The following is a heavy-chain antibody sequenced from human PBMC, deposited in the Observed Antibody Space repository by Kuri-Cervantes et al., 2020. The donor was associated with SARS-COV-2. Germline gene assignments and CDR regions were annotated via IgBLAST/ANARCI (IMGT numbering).Heavy chain of an antibody. D-gene: IGHD4-23*01. CDR2: IYPGDSDT. V-gene: IGHV5-51*01. CDR3: ARLRLARTVGYGMDV. J-gene: IGHJ6*02. Sequence: GESLKISCKGSGYSFTSYWIGWVRQMPGKGLEWMGIIYPGDSDTRYSPSFQGQVTISADESISTAYLQWSSLKASDTAMYYCARLRLARTVGYGMDVWGQGTTVTVSS. CDR1: GYSFTSYW.